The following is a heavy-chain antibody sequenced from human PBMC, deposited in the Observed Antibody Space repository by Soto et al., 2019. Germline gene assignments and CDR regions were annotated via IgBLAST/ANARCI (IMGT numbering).Heavy chain of an antibody. J-gene: IGHJ4*02. CDR3: ARGREIFGAVTPFEY. Sequence: PSETLSLTCAVYGAPFSCYYWTWIRQPPGKGLEWIGEINHTGSTKYNPSLKSRVTISLDTSKNQFSLSLRSVTAADTAVYYCARGREIFGAVTPFEYWGQGTLVTVSS. CDR2: INHTGST. V-gene: IGHV4-34*01. D-gene: IGHD3-3*01. CDR1: GAPFSCYY.